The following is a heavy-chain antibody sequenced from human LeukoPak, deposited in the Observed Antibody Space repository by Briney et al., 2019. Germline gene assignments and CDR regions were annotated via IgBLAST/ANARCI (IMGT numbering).Heavy chain of an antibody. D-gene: IGHD2/OR15-2a*01. CDR3: ARRKFYDTYLDP. CDR2: AHHATSII. J-gene: IGHJ5*02. CDR1: EYDFANYW. Sequence: GESLKISCKGPEYDFANYWIGWVRQTPGRGLEWMGIAHHATSIIHYGPSFQGQVTISFDRSLSTAYLQWTSLKASDSGMYFCARRKFYDTYLDPWGRGTLVTVSS. V-gene: IGHV5-51*01.